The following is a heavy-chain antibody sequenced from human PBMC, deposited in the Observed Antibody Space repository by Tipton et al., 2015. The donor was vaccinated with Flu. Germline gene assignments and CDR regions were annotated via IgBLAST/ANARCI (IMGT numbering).Heavy chain of an antibody. Sequence: TLSLTCTVSGDSVSPYFWSWIRQPPGKGLEWIGSIYYSGSTNYSPSLKSRVTMSVDTSKSQISLKLIFVTAADTAVYSCAKGRGAASSSGVFDSWGQGTLVTVSS. J-gene: IGHJ4*02. CDR2: IYYSGST. V-gene: IGHV4-59*02. CDR1: GDSVSPYF. CDR3: AKGRGAASSSGVFDS. D-gene: IGHD6-6*01.